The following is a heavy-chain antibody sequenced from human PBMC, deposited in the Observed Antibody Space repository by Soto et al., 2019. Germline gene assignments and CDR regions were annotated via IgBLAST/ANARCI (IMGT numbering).Heavy chain of an antibody. CDR3: ATAGLGGEDY. V-gene: IGHV3-23*01. Sequence: EVQLLESGGGLVQPGGSLRLSCAASGFTFSSYAMNWVRQAPGKGLEWVSGISGSGASTYYADSVKGRFTISRDNSKKTLYLQMNSLRAEDTAVYYCATAGLGGEDYWGQGTLVTVSS. CDR1: GFTFSSYA. J-gene: IGHJ4*02. D-gene: IGHD3-16*01. CDR2: ISGSGAST.